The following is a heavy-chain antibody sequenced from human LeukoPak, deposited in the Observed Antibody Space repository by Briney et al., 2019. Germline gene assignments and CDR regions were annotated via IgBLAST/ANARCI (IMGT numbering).Heavy chain of an antibody. CDR1: GGSISTYY. D-gene: IGHD3-10*01. Sequence: SETLSLTCTVSGGSISTYYWSWIRQPPGKGLDSIGYIYTSGSTDYNPSLKSRVTISLDTSNNQFSLNLNSVTAADTAVYYCARSRGRKVTPFDYWGQGILVTVSS. CDR3: ARSRGRKVTPFDY. V-gene: IGHV4-4*09. J-gene: IGHJ4*02. CDR2: IYTSGST.